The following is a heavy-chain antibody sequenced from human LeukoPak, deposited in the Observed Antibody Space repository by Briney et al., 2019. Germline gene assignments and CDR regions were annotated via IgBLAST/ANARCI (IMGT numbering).Heavy chain of an antibody. CDR2: INHDGSEK. CDR3: ARDQDLNDY. CDR1: GFSFRDFW. Sequence: PGGSLRLSCAASGFSFRDFWMIWVRQAPGKGLEWVANINHDGSEKYYVDSVKGRFTISRDNAKNSLFLQMNSLRTEDTAVYYCARDQDLNDYWGQGTLVTVSS. J-gene: IGHJ4*02. D-gene: IGHD2-15*01. V-gene: IGHV3-7*01.